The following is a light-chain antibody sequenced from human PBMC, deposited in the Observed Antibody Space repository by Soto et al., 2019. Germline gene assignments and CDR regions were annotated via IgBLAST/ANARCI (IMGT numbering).Light chain of an antibody. CDR1: QSVSRN. Sequence: ERVLTQSPATLSLFPGERATLSCRASQSVSRNLAWYQQRPGQAPSLLIYDASNRATGIPARFSGSGSGTDFTITISSLQPEDFETYYCQQANSFPITFGQGTRLEIK. V-gene: IGKV3-11*01. CDR2: DAS. CDR3: QQANSFPIT. J-gene: IGKJ5*01.